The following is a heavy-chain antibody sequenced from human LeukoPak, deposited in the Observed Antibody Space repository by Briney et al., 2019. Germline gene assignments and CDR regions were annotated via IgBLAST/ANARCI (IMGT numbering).Heavy chain of an antibody. J-gene: IGHJ5*02. V-gene: IGHV1-69*02. D-gene: IGHD2-2*01. CDR2: IIPILGIA. CDR3: AAGYCSSTSCYGAGDWFDP. CDR1: GGTSSSYT. Sequence: SVKVSCKASGGTSSSYTISWVRQAPGQGLEWMGRIIPILGIANYAQKFQGRVTITADKSTSTAYMELSSLRSEDTAVYYCAAGYCSSTSCYGAGDWFDPWGQGTLVTVSS.